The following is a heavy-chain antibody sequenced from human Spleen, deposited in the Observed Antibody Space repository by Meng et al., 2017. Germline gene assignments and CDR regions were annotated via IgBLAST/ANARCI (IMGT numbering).Heavy chain of an antibody. CDR1: GYNFPDYW. CDR2: IDPKSGDT. Sequence: ASVKVSCKPSGYNFPDYWLHWVRRAPGQGLEWMGRIDPKSGDTHYAQRFQGRVTMTGDTSISTAYMELSGLRSDDTAMYYCARGSPTDRVVVIWYDYWGQGTLVTVSS. J-gene: IGHJ4*02. CDR3: ARGSPTDRVVVIWYDY. V-gene: IGHV1-2*06. D-gene: IGHD3-22*01.